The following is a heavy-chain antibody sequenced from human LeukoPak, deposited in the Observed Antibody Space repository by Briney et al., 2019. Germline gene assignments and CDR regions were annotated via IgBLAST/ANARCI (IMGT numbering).Heavy chain of an antibody. CDR1: GFTFSSYD. J-gene: IGHJ4*02. V-gene: IGHV3-13*01. Sequence: GGSLRLSCAASGFTFSSYDMHWVRQATGKGLEWVSAIGTAGDTYYPGSVKGRFTISRDSSKNTLYLQMNSLRAGDAAVYYCAKAPVTTCSGAYCYPFDYWSQGTLVTVSS. D-gene: IGHD2-15*01. CDR3: AKAPVTTCSGAYCYPFDY. CDR2: IGTAGDT.